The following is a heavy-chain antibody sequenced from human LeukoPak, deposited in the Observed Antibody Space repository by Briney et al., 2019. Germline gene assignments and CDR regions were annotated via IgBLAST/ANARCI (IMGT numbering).Heavy chain of an antibody. CDR2: ISGRSNTI. CDR3: ARDHMVRGVRGPFQH. D-gene: IGHD3-10*01. CDR1: GLTFSSYS. J-gene: IGHJ1*01. V-gene: IGHV3-48*01. Sequence: PGGSLRLSCATSGLTFSSYSMNWVRQAPGKGLEWVSYISGRSNTIYYADSVKGRFTISRDNSKNTLYLQMNSLRAEDTAVYYCARDHMVRGVRGPFQHWGQGTLVTVSS.